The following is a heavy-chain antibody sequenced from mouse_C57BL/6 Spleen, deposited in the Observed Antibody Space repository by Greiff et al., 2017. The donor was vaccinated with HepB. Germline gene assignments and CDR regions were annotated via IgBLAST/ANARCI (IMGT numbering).Heavy chain of an antibody. J-gene: IGHJ2*01. D-gene: IGHD4-1*01. CDR1: GFNIKDYY. Sequence: VQLKESGAELVKPGASVKLSCIASGFNIKDYYMHWVKQRTEQGLEWIGRIDPKDGETKYAPKIQGKATITVDTSSNTAYLQLSSLTSEDTADYYCASYWDLDGWGQGTTLTVSS. CDR3: ASYWDLDG. V-gene: IGHV14-2*01. CDR2: IDPKDGET.